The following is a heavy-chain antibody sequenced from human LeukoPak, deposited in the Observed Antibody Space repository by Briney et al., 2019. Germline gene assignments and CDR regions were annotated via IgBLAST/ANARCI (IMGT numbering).Heavy chain of an antibody. J-gene: IGHJ5*02. CDR3: ARVLLTSGYCTSTSCSTSQYNWFDP. CDR2: INPSGGST. Sequence: ASVKVSCTASGYTFTSYYIHWVRQAPGQGLEWMGIINPSGGSTSYAQKFQGRVTMTRDTSISTAYMELSRLRSDDTAVYYCARVLLTSGYCTSTSCSTSQYNWFDPWGQGTLITVSS. V-gene: IGHV1-46*01. D-gene: IGHD2-2*01. CDR1: GYTFTSYY.